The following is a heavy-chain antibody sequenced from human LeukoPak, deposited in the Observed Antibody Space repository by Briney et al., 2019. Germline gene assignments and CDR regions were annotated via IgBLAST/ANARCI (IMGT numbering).Heavy chain of an antibody. D-gene: IGHD3-22*01. J-gene: IGHJ5*02. CDR2: INSNGTST. Sequence: GGSLRLSCAASGFTFSDYWMHWVRQVPGKGQVLVSRINSNGTSTVYADSVKGRFTMSRNNAKNMLYLEMDSLRAEDTAVYFCAREGLPYYESSGSYVWFDPWGQGTLVTVSS. CDR1: GFTFSDYW. CDR3: AREGLPYYESSGSYVWFDP. V-gene: IGHV3-74*01.